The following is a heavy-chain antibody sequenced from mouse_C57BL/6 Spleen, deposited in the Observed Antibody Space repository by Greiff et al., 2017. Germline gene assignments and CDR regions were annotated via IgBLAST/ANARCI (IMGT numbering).Heavy chain of an antibody. CDR1: GYSITSGYY. D-gene: IGHD1-1*01. V-gene: IGHV3-6*01. CDR3: AWEALYGSSLYWYFDV. J-gene: IGHJ1*03. CDR2: ISYDGSN. Sequence: EVQLQESGPGLVKPSQSLSLTCSVTGYSITSGYYWNWIRQFPGNKLEWMGYISYDGSNNYNPSLKNRISITRDTSKNQFFLKLNSVTTEDTATYYCAWEALYGSSLYWYFDVWGTGTTVTVSS.